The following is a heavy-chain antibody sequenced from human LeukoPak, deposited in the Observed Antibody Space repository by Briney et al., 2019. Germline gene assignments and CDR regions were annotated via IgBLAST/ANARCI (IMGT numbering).Heavy chain of an antibody. V-gene: IGHV3-23*01. CDR3: AKAPDSSGFPPYFDS. CDR2: LSDSAVSS. CDR1: GFTFSTFA. D-gene: IGHD3-22*01. J-gene: IGHJ4*02. Sequence: GGSLSLSFAVSGFTFSTFAMNWVRQAPGKGLEWVSSLSDSAVSSYYADSVKGRFTISRDNSKNTLYLQMNSLRAEDTATYYCAKAPDSSGFPPYFDSWGQGTLVAVSS.